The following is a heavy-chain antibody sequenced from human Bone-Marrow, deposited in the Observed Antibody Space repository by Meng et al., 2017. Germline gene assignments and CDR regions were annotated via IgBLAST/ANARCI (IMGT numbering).Heavy chain of an antibody. CDR2: ISGSGGNT. D-gene: IGHD5-18*01. Sequence: GESLKISCAASGFTFNTYAMSWVRQAPGKGLAWVSSISGSGGNTNYADSVKGRFTISRDNAKNSLYLQMNSLRAEDTAVYYCAREQLWYTDYFDYWGQGTLVTVSS. J-gene: IGHJ4*02. CDR1: GFTFNTYA. CDR3: AREQLWYTDYFDY. V-gene: IGHV3-23*01.